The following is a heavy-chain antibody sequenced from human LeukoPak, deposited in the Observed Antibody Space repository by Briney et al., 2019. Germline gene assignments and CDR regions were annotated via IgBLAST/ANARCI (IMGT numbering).Heavy chain of an antibody. V-gene: IGHV4-59*12. CDR1: GGSISSYY. CDR3: ARGRGGWIFDY. Sequence: SETLSLTCTVSGGSISSYYWSWIRQHPGKGLEWIGYIYYSGSTYYNPSLKSRVTISVDTSKNQFSLKLSSVTAADTAVYYCARGRGGWIFDYWGQGTLVTVSS. CDR2: IYYSGST. J-gene: IGHJ4*02. D-gene: IGHD6-19*01.